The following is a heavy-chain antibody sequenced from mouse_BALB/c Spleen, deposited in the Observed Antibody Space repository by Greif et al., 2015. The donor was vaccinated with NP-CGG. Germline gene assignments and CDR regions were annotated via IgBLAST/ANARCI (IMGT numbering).Heavy chain of an antibody. V-gene: IGHV1-20*02. Sequence: VQLQQSGPELVKPGASVKISCKASGYSFTGYFMNWVMQSHGKSLEWIGRINPYNGDTFYNQKFKGKATLTVDKSSSTAHMELRSLASEDSAVYYCARYYGSSYWYFDVWGAGTTVTVSS. J-gene: IGHJ1*01. CDR3: ARYYGSSYWYFDV. CDR2: INPYNGDT. D-gene: IGHD1-1*01. CDR1: GYSFTGYF.